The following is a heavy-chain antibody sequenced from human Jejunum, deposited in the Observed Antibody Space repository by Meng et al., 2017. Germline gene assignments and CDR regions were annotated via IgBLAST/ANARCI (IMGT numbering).Heavy chain of an antibody. J-gene: IGHJ5*02. Sequence: EVQLVASGGGLVRPGGSLRLSCAASGFTFKTAWMNWVRQAPGKGLEWVARIKGNTDGGTIDYAAPVKGRFTISRDDSKNTLSLQMNSLKTEDSAVYYCATYLTSWGQGTLVTVSS. CDR1: GFTFKTAW. CDR2: IKGNTDGGTI. CDR3: ATYLTS. V-gene: IGHV3-15*01.